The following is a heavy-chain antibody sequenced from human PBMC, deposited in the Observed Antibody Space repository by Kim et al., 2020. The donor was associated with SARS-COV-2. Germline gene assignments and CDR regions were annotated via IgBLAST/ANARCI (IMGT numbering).Heavy chain of an antibody. Sequence: GGSLRLSCAASGLTFSSHELNWVRQAPGKGLEWVSYISTSGSTIYYADSVKGRFTISRDNAKNSLYLQMNSLRAEDTAVYYCASHRLRAVRTGFFDYWGQGTLVTVSS. D-gene: IGHD6-19*01. CDR1: GLTFSSHE. CDR3: ASHRLRAVRTGFFDY. V-gene: IGHV3-48*03. CDR2: ISTSGSTI. J-gene: IGHJ4*02.